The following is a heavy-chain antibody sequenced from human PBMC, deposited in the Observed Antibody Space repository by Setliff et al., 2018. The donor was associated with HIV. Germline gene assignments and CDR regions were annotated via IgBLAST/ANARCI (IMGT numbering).Heavy chain of an antibody. CDR3: ATARTQTGINMVRGRIVDPARYPLDY. CDR1: GGIFSNYA. V-gene: IGHV1-8*02. Sequence: ASVKVSCKASGGIFSNYAINWVRLAPGQGLEWMGWMNPNSGNTGYALKFQGRVTMTKDTSTGTAYMELSSLRSDDTAGYYCATARTQTGINMVRGRIVDPARYPLDYWGQGTLVTVSS. CDR2: MNPNSGNT. J-gene: IGHJ4*02. D-gene: IGHD3-10*01.